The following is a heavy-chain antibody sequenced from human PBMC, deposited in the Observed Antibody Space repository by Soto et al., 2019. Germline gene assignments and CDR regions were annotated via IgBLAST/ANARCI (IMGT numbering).Heavy chain of an antibody. V-gene: IGHV3-48*03. Sequence: GGSLRLSCAASEITFSNYEMNWVRQAPGKGLEWVSYISSGGSAIYYADPVKGRFTISRDNAKNSLYLQMNSLRAEDTAVYYCAVLTTVTPYNWFDPWGQGTLVTGSS. D-gene: IGHD4-17*01. CDR2: ISSGGSAI. CDR1: EITFSNYE. CDR3: AVLTTVTPYNWFDP. J-gene: IGHJ5*02.